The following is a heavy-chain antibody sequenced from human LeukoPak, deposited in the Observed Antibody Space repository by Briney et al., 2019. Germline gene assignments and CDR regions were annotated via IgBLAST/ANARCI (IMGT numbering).Heavy chain of an antibody. CDR2: ISSSGSTI. CDR3: ASSRPQWLGTSHYYFDY. J-gene: IGHJ4*02. D-gene: IGHD6-19*01. Sequence: KPGGSLRLSCAASGFTFSDYYMSWIRQAPGKGLEWVSYISSSGSTIYYADSVKGRFTISRDNAKNSLYLQMNSLRAEDTAVYYCASSRPQWLGTSHYYFDYWGQGTLVTVSS. V-gene: IGHV3-11*01. CDR1: GFTFSDYY.